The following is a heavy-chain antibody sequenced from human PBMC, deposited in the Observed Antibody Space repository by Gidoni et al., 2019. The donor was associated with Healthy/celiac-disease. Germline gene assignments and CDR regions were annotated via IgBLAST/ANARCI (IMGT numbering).Heavy chain of an antibody. CDR3: ARDPCSGGSCYSYFDY. D-gene: IGHD2-15*01. CDR2: IYYSGST. V-gene: IGHV4-31*03. CDR1: GDSISSGGYY. Sequence: QVQLQESGPGLVKPSQTLSLPCTVSGDSISSGGYYWRWIRQHPGKGLEWIGYIYYSGSTYYNPSLKSRVTISVDTSKNQFSLKLSSVTAADTAVYYCARDPCSGGSCYSYFDYWGQGTLVTVSS. J-gene: IGHJ4*02.